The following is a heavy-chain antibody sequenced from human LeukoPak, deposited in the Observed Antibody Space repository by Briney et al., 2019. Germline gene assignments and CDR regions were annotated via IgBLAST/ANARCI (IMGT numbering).Heavy chain of an antibody. CDR2: ISGSGGST. D-gene: IGHD6-13*01. V-gene: IGHV3-23*01. CDR1: GFTFSSYA. Sequence: GGSLRLSCAASGFTFSSYAMSWVRQAPGKGLEWVSAISGSGGSTYYADSVKGRFTISRDNSKNTLYLQMNSLRAEDTAVYYCAKVPGVYSSSWSFFDYWGQGTLVTVSS. CDR3: AKVPGVYSSSWSFFDY. J-gene: IGHJ4*02.